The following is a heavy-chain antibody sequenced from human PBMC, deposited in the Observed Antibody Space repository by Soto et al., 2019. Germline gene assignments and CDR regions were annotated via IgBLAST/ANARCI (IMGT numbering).Heavy chain of an antibody. V-gene: IGHV4-39*01. D-gene: IGHD3-10*01. CDR2: IYYSGST. CDR1: GGSRSSSSYY. J-gene: IGHJ6*02. CDR3: ARPFVREVIVCYYGMVM. Sequence: SETLFRNCTVSGGSRSSSSYYWGWSRHPPGKLLEWSVSIYYSGSTYYNPSLKSLVTISVDTSKNQFSLTLSSVTAADTAVYYCARPFVREVIVCYYGMVMWGQGTTITVSS.